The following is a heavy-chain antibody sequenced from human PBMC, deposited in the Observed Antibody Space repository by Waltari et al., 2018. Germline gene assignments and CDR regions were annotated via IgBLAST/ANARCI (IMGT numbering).Heavy chain of an antibody. CDR1: GASISTGSYY. J-gene: IGHJ4*02. Sequence: QLQLQESGPGLVKPSETLSLTGTVSGASISTGSYYWGWIRQPPGKGLEWIGNIYYSGGTDYNPSLRSRVTISVDTSRYQFSLMLSSVTAADTAVYYCASLSTTYYHPFDYWGQGALVTVSS. D-gene: IGHD3-10*01. CDR3: ASLSTTYYHPFDY. V-gene: IGHV4-39*01. CDR2: IYYSGGT.